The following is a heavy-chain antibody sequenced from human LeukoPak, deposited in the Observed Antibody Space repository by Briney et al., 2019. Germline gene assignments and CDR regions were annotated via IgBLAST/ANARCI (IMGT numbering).Heavy chain of an antibody. J-gene: IGHJ6*03. V-gene: IGHV3-30*18. CDR3: AKAKTLEGYYYYYMDV. CDR2: ISYDGSNK. D-gene: IGHD3-3*01. CDR1: GFTFSSYG. Sequence: GGSLRLSCAASGFTFSSYGMHWVRQAPGKGLEWVAVISYDGSNKYYADSVKGRFTISRDNSKNTLYLQMNSLRAEDTAVYYCAKAKTLEGYYYYYMDVWGKGTTVTVSS.